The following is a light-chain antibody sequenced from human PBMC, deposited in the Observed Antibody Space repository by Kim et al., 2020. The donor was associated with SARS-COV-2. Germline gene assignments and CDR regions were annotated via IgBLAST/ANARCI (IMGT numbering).Light chain of an antibody. CDR2: GAS. CDR3: QQYSRSPYT. Sequence: EIVLTQSPGTLSLSPGDRATLSCRASQSVSSDYLAWYQQKPGQAPRLLFYGASSRATGIPDRFTGGGSGTDFTLTISRLEPEDFAVYYCQQYSRSPYTFGQGTKLEI. CDR1: QSVSSDY. J-gene: IGKJ2*01. V-gene: IGKV3-20*01.